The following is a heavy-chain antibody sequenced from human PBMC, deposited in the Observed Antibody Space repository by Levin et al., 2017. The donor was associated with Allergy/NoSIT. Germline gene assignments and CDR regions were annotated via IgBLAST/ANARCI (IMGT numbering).Heavy chain of an antibody. CDR1: GDSISNNDYY. Sequence: SETLSLTCTVSGDSISNNDYYWGWIRQPPGKGLEWIGSIYYTGNTYYNPSLKSRVTMSVDTSKSQFSLKLSSVTAADTAVYYCARGRITMIIVVTPSHYVDYWGQGTLVTVSS. V-gene: IGHV4-39*07. D-gene: IGHD3-22*01. CDR3: ARGRITMIIVVTPSHYVDY. CDR2: IYYTGNT. J-gene: IGHJ4*02.